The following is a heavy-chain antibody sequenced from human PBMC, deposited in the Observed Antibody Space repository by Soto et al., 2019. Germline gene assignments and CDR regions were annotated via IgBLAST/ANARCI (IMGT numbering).Heavy chain of an antibody. Sequence: GASVKVSCKASGYTFTSYYVHWVRQDPGQGLEWMGIINPSGGSTSYAQKFQGRVTMTRDTSTSTVYMELSSLRSEDTAVYYCARGEARRQIGDAFDIWGQGTMVTVSS. V-gene: IGHV1-46*01. D-gene: IGHD6-6*01. CDR2: INPSGGST. J-gene: IGHJ3*02. CDR3: ARGEARRQIGDAFDI. CDR1: GYTFTSYY.